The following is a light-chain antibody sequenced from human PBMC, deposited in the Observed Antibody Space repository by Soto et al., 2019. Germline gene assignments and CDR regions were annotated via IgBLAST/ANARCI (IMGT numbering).Light chain of an antibody. CDR3: SSYAGTNNLLYV. CDR1: SSDVGGSNF. CDR2: DVA. J-gene: IGLJ1*01. Sequence: QSALTQPASVSDSPGQSITISCTGTSSDVGGSNFVSWYQQHPGKPPKLIIYDVANRPSGVSNRFSGSKSGSTASLTVSGLQPEDEADYYCSSYAGTNNLLYVFGTGTKVTVL. V-gene: IGLV2-14*03.